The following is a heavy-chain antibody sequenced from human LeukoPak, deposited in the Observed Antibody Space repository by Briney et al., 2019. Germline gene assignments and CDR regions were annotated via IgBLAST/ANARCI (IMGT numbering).Heavy chain of an antibody. Sequence: SVKVSCKASGGTFSSYAISWVRQAPGQGLEWMGGIIPIFGTANYAQKFQGRVTITADESTSTAYMEPSSLRSEDTAVNYCARVQLVLGAFDIWGQGTMVTVSS. CDR3: ARVQLVLGAFDI. V-gene: IGHV1-69*13. CDR2: IIPIFGTA. CDR1: GGTFSSYA. J-gene: IGHJ3*02. D-gene: IGHD6-13*01.